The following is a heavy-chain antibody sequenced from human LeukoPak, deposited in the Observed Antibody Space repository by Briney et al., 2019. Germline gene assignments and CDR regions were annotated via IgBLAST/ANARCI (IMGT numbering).Heavy chain of an antibody. CDR2: ISGSGGST. D-gene: IGHD3-9*01. CDR3: AKYHYDILTGYGS. Sequence: GGSLRLSCAASGFTFSSYAMSWVRQAPGKGLEWVSAISGSGGSTYYADSVKGRFTISRDDSKNTLYLQMNSLRAEDTAVYYCAKYHYDILTGYGSWGQGTLVTVSS. V-gene: IGHV3-23*01. CDR1: GFTFSSYA. J-gene: IGHJ5*02.